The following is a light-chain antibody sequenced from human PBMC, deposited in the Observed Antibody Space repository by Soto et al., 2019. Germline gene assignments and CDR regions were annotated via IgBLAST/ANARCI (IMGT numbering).Light chain of an antibody. V-gene: IGKV3-20*01. CDR3: QQYGSSPPWT. Sequence: ELVFTQSPGTLSLSPGERATLSCRAIQSVSSSYLAWYQQKPGQAPRLLIYGASSRATGIPDRFSGSGSGTDFTLTISRLEPEDFAVYYCQQYGSSPPWTFGQGTKVDIK. J-gene: IGKJ1*01. CDR1: QSVSSSY. CDR2: GAS.